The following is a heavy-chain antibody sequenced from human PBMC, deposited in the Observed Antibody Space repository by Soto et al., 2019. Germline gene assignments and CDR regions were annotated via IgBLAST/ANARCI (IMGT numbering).Heavy chain of an antibody. V-gene: IGHV3-30*18. Sequence: QVQLVESGGGVVQPGRSLRLSCVASGFMFSSYGMNWVRQAPGKGLEWVAVISYDGSKIYYADSVKGRLTISRDNAKDTLYLQMNSLRGEDTAVYYCAKDGSTFLTGTSSAWFNPWGQGTLVTASS. D-gene: IGHD1-7*01. J-gene: IGHJ5*02. CDR1: GFMFSSYG. CDR2: ISYDGSKI. CDR3: AKDGSTFLTGTSSAWFNP.